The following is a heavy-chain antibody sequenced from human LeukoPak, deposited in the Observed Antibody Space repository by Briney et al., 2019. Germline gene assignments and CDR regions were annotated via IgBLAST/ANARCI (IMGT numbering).Heavy chain of an antibody. CDR1: GDPVSNGNYY. D-gene: IGHD3-10*01. Sequence: PSETLSLTCTVSGDPVSNGNYYWSWLRQPPGTALEWIGYIYYTGKTYYNPSLEGRVTILVDTSRNHFSVKLSSVTAADTAVYYCARCQNYYGSGDYWSQGTLVTVSS. V-gene: IGHV4-61*03. CDR2: IYYTGKT. J-gene: IGHJ4*02. CDR3: ARCQNYYGSGDY.